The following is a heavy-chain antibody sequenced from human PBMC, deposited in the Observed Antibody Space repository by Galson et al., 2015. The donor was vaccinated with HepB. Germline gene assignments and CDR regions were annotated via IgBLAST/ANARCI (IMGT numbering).Heavy chain of an antibody. D-gene: IGHD2/OR15-2a*01. V-gene: IGHV3-73*01. Sequence: SLRLSCAASGFSFSDSAVHWVRQASGKGLEWIGHIRNKQKNYATAYAASVYGRFIISRDESENTAYLQMNSLKTEDTAVYYCIRHVEYYRAFWGQGALVTVSP. CDR3: IRHVEYYRAF. CDR1: GFSFSDSA. CDR2: IRNKQKNYAT. J-gene: IGHJ4*02.